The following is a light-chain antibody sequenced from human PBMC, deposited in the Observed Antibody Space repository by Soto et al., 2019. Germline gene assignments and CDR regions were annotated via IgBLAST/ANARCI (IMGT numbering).Light chain of an antibody. CDR3: QQYGSSPTT. V-gene: IGKV3-20*01. Sequence: ESVLTQSPGTLSLSPGERATLSCRGSQSVSSSNLVWYQQKPGQAPRLLIYGASSRATGIPDRFSGSGSGTDFTLTISRLEPEDFAVYYCQQYGSSPTTFGQGTKVEIK. CDR1: QSVSSSN. J-gene: IGKJ1*01. CDR2: GAS.